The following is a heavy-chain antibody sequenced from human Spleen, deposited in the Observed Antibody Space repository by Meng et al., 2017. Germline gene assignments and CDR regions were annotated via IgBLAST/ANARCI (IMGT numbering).Heavy chain of an antibody. CDR3: ARDRFIAVAGTEDWFDP. V-gene: IGHV1-2*02. CDR1: GYTFTGYY. D-gene: IGHD6-19*01. CDR2: INPNSGST. Sequence: ASVNVSCKASGYTFTGYYMHWVRQAPGQGLEWMGWINPNSGSTNYAQKFQGRVTMTRDTSISTASMELSRLSSDDTAVYYCARDRFIAVAGTEDWFDPWGQGNLVTGAS. J-gene: IGHJ5*02.